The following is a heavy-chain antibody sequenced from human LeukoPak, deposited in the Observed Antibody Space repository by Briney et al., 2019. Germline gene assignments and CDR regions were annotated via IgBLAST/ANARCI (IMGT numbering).Heavy chain of an antibody. Sequence: TGGSLRLSCVVSGFTFSSYGMHWVRQAPGKGLEWVAVIWYDGSKEYYIDSVKGRFTISRDNAKNSLYLQMNSLRAEDTAVYHCARVRWYAFDIWGQGTMVTVSS. D-gene: IGHD2-15*01. CDR2: IWYDGSKE. CDR3: ARVRWYAFDI. V-gene: IGHV3-33*01. CDR1: GFTFSSYG. J-gene: IGHJ3*02.